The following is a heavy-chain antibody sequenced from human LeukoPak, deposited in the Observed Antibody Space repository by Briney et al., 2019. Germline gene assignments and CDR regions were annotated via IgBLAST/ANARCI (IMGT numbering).Heavy chain of an antibody. D-gene: IGHD2-2*01. CDR1: GGSFSGYY. Sequence: SETLSLTCAVYGGSFSGYYWSWIRQPPGKGLEWIGEINHSGSTNYNPSLTRRVTISVDTSKNQFSLKLSSVTAADTAVYYCASFCSSTSCFGDYWGQGTLVTVSS. V-gene: IGHV4-34*01. CDR3: ASFCSSTSCFGDY. CDR2: INHSGST. J-gene: IGHJ4*02.